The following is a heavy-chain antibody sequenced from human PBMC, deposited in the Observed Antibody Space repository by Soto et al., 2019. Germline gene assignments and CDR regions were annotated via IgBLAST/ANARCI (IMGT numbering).Heavy chain of an antibody. CDR1: GCIFMDSD. D-gene: IGHD3-9*01. CDR3: ARKHSSEATGYDYFDS. CDR2: ISIRGSPM. Sequence: PVGSLRLSCVGSGCIFMDSDMTWVPESPVKGLEYDSSISIRGSPMFYGPSFRGRFTISRDNTKNSVYQQLNNLRGEDTSLYYGARKHSSEATGYDYFDSWGRGTVVTSPQ. J-gene: IGHJ4*02. V-gene: IGHV3-21*01.